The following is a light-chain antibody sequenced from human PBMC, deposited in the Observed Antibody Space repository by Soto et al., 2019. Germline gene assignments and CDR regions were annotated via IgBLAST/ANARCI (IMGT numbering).Light chain of an antibody. Sequence: EIVLTQSPGTLSLSPGERATLSCRASQTLGSSSLAWYKQKPGQTPTLLIYGASTRATGIPDRFSGSGSGTDFALTISRLEPEDFAVYYCQHYGSSPLAFGGGTKVEF. J-gene: IGKJ4*01. V-gene: IGKV3-20*01. CDR2: GAS. CDR1: QTLGSSS. CDR3: QHYGSSPLA.